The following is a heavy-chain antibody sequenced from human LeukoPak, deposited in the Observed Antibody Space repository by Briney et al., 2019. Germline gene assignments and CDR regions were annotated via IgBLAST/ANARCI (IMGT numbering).Heavy chain of an antibody. J-gene: IGHJ3*02. D-gene: IGHD3-22*01. CDR2: IYYSGST. V-gene: IGHV4-59*01. CDR3: ARAESSGYYFDAFDI. Sequence: SETLSLTWTVSGGSISSYYWSWIRQPPGKGLEGMGYIYYSGSTNYNPSLKSRVTISVDTSKNQFSLKLSSVTAADTAVYYCARAESSGYYFDAFDIWGQGTMVTVSS. CDR1: GGSISSYY.